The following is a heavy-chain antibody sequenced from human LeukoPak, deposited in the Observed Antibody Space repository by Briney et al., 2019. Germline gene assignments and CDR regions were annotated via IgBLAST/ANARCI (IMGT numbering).Heavy chain of an antibody. CDR2: ISGSGGSA. CDR1: GFIFSNYA. J-gene: IGHJ4*02. D-gene: IGHD2-15*01. Sequence: GGSLRLSCAAPGFIFSNYAMSWVRQAAGKGLEWVSAISGSGGSAYYADSVKGRFIISRDNSENTLYLQMNSLRAEDTAVYYCAKSVSVYCSGGSCYFDYWGQGTLVTVSS. V-gene: IGHV3-23*01. CDR3: AKSVSVYCSGGSCYFDY.